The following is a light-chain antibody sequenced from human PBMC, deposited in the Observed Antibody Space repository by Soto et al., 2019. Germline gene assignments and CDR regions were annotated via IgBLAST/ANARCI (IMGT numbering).Light chain of an antibody. Sequence: QSVMTQPPSVSAAPGQKVTISCSGSSSNIGGNSVSWYQQLPGTAPKLLIYDDNKRPSGIPDRFSGSKTGTSATLGITGCQTGDEDDYYCGSWDSSLSAYVFGTGTKLTVL. CDR1: SSNIGGNS. CDR2: DDN. V-gene: IGLV1-51*01. CDR3: GSWDSSLSAYV. J-gene: IGLJ1*01.